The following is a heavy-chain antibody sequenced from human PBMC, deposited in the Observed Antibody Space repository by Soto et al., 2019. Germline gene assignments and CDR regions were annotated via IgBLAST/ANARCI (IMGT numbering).Heavy chain of an antibody. CDR3: ARDPSRYNWNYGNWFDP. CDR2: ISYDGSYS. CDR1: GFIFKTYA. Sequence: GGSLRLSCAASGFIFKTYAMHWVRRAPGKGLEWVALISYDGSYSYYTDSVKGRFTISRDNSQNTLYLQMSSLTVEDTAVYYCARDPSRYNWNYGNWFDPWGQGTLVTVSS. D-gene: IGHD1-7*01. J-gene: IGHJ5*02. V-gene: IGHV3-30*04.